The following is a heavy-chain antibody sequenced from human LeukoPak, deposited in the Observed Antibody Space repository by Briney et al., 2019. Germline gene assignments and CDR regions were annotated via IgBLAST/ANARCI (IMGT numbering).Heavy chain of an antibody. Sequence: PGGSLRLPCAASGFSFSSSGMHWVRQAPGKGLEWVAVIWYDGSHKYYADSVKGRFTISRDNSKNTMYLQMNSLRVEDTAVYYCARSLMVRGAINWLDPWGQGTLVIVSS. J-gene: IGHJ5*02. CDR2: IWYDGSHK. CDR3: ARSLMVRGAINWLDP. D-gene: IGHD3-10*01. CDR1: GFSFSSSG. V-gene: IGHV3-33*01.